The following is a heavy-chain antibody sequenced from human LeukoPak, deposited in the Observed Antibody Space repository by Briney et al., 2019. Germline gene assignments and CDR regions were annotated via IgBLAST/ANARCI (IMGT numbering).Heavy chain of an antibody. D-gene: IGHD4-17*01. CDR1: GFTFSSYA. Sequence: GGSLRLSCAASGFTFSSYAMSWVCRAPGKGLEWVSAISGSGGNTYYADSVKGRFTISRDNSKNTLYLHMNSLRAEDTAVYYCARETTVTFPDAFDIWGQGTMVTVSS. J-gene: IGHJ3*02. V-gene: IGHV3-23*01. CDR2: ISGSGGNT. CDR3: ARETTVTFPDAFDI.